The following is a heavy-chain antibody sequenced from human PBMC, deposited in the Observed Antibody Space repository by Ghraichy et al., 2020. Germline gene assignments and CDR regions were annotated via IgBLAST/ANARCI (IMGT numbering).Heavy chain of an antibody. CDR2: ISASGGST. V-gene: IGHV3-23*01. D-gene: IGHD1-26*01. Sequence: GGSLRLSCAASGFTFSSNAMSWVRQAPGKGLEWVSAISASGGSTYYTDSVKGRFTISRDNSKDTLYLQMNSLRAEDTAVYYCAPRGRTSRDLGRDYWGQGTLVTVSS. J-gene: IGHJ4*02. CDR1: GFTFSSNA. CDR3: APRGRTSRDLGRDY.